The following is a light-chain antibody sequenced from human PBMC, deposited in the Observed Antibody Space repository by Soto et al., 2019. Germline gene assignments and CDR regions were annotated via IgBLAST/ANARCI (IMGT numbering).Light chain of an antibody. V-gene: IGKV1-9*01. CDR1: QGISSY. Sequence: IQLTQSPSSLSASVGDRVTITCRASQGISSYLAWYQQKPGIAPKLLIFGASSLQSGVPSRFSGSGSGTDFTLTINSLQPEDVETYYCQQLNSYPITFGQGTRLEIK. J-gene: IGKJ5*01. CDR3: QQLNSYPIT. CDR2: GAS.